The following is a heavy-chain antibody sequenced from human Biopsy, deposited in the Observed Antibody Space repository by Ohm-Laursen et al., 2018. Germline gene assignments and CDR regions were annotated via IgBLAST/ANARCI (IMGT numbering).Heavy chain of an antibody. CDR2: INPRSGNT. Sequence: ASVKVSCKASGYTFTEYYINWVRQAPGQGLEWMGIINPRSGNTGYSQKFQVRVTMTTDTSTSTVYMELSSLSSEDTAVYYCAKNYDPLYYGTSGLFDYWGQGTLVTVSS. J-gene: IGHJ4*02. CDR1: GYTFTEYY. V-gene: IGHV1-46*01. D-gene: IGHD3-22*01. CDR3: AKNYDPLYYGTSGLFDY.